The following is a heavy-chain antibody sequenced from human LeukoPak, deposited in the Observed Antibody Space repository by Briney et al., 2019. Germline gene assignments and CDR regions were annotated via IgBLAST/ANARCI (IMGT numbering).Heavy chain of an antibody. V-gene: IGHV5-10-1*01. Sequence: GESLQISSKASGYSFTSYWITWVRQMPGKGLEWMGRIDPTDSYTNYSPSFQGHVTMSADKSITTAYLQWGSLKASDTAMYYCARHRTSGWTDFDYWGQGALVTVSS. CDR2: IDPTDSYT. CDR3: ARHRTSGWTDFDY. J-gene: IGHJ4*02. CDR1: GYSFTSYW. D-gene: IGHD6-19*01.